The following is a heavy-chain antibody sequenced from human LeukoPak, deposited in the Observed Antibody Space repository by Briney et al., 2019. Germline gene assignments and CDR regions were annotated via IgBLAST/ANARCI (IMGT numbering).Heavy chain of an antibody. CDR2: IYYSGST. CDR1: GGSISSYY. CDR3: ARRHGGLDY. V-gene: IGHV4-59*01. J-gene: IGHJ4*02. Sequence: SETLSLTCTVSGGSISSYYWSWIRQPPGKGLEWIGYIYYSGSTTYNPSLKSRVTISVDTSKNQFSLRLNSVTAADTAMYYCARRHGGLDYWGQGTLVTVSS. D-gene: IGHD4-23*01.